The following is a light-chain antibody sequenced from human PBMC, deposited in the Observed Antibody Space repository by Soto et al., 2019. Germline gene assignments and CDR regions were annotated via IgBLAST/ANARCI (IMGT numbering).Light chain of an antibody. Sequence: EIVMTQSPATLSVSPGERATLSCRASQSVSSNLAWYQQKPGQAPRLLIYGASTRATGIPARFSGSGSVTEFTLTISSLQSEDFAVYYCQQYNNWPPWTFGQGTKVEL. CDR1: QSVSSN. V-gene: IGKV3-15*01. J-gene: IGKJ1*01. CDR2: GAS. CDR3: QQYNNWPPWT.